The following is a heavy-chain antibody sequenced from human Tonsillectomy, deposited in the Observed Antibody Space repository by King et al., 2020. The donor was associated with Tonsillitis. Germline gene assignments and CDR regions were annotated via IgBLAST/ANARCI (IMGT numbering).Heavy chain of an antibody. CDR1: GFTFSSYA. CDR2: ISGGGDDT. V-gene: IGHV3-23*04. J-gene: IGHJ5*02. CDR3: ATDPWEQQVPYSWFDP. Sequence: VQLVESGGGLVQPGGSLRLSCTASGFTFSSYAMSWVRQAPGKGLEWVSSISGGGDDTHYADSVKGRFIISRDNSKNTLYLHMSSLSAGDTAVYYCATDPWEQQVPYSWFDPWGQGTLVTVSS. D-gene: IGHD6-13*01.